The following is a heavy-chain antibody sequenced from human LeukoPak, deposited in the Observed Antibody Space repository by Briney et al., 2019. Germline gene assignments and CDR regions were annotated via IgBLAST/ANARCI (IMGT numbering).Heavy chain of an antibody. J-gene: IGHJ4*02. CDR3: TRDTRGGVSAAGPV. D-gene: IGHD6-13*01. V-gene: IGHV3-48*03. CDR2: ISSSGSTI. Sequence: PGGSLRLSCAASGFTFSSYEMNWVRQAPGKGLEWVSYISSSGSTIYYADSVKGRFTISRDNAKNSLYLQMNSLKTEDTAVYYCTRDTRGGVSAAGPVWGQGTLVTVSS. CDR1: GFTFSSYE.